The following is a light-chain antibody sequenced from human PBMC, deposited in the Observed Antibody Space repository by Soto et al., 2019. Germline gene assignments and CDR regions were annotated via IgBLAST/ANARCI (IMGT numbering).Light chain of an antibody. V-gene: IGKV3-20*01. Sequence: EIVLTQSPGTLSLSPGETATLSCRASQSLTTRYLAWYQQKPGQAPRLLIYAASTRATGTPDRFSGSGSGTDFTLTISSLEPEDCAVYFCQQYASSVVYTFGQGTKLEIK. CDR1: QSLTTRY. J-gene: IGKJ2*01. CDR2: AAS. CDR3: QQYASSVVYT.